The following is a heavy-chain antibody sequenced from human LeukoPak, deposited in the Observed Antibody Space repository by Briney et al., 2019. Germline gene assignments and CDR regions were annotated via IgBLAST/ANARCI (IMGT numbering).Heavy chain of an antibody. CDR3: ARTIWGVGFDY. CDR2: IYYSGST. J-gene: IGHJ4*02. CDR1: GGSISSYY. D-gene: IGHD7-27*01. Sequence: SETLSLTCTVSGGSISSYYWSWIRQPPGKGLEWIGYIYYSGSTNYNPSLKSRVTISVDTSKNQFSLKLSSVTAADTAVYYCARTIWGVGFDYWGQGTLVTVSS. V-gene: IGHV4-59*01.